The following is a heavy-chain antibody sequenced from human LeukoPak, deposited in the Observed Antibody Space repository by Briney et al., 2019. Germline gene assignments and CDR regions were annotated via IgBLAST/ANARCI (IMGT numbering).Heavy chain of an antibody. V-gene: IGHV1-8*03. J-gene: IGHJ5*02. CDR1: GYTFTSYD. CDR2: MNPNSGNT. D-gene: IGHD3-10*01. Sequence: ASVKVSCKASGYTFTSYDINWVRQAPGQGLEWMGWMNPNSGNTGYAQKFQGRVTITRNTSISTAYMELSRLRSEDTAVYYCARAPRITMVRGVIYWFDPWGQGTLVTVSS. CDR3: ARAPRITMVRGVIYWFDP.